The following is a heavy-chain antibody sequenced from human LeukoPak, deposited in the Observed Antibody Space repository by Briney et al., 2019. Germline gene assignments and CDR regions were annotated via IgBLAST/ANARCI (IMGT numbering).Heavy chain of an antibody. CDR2: FDPEDGET. Sequence: ASVRVSCKVSGYTLTELSMHWVRQAPGKGLEWMGGFDPEDGETIYAQKFQGRVTITADKSRSAAYMELSSLRSEDTAVYYCARDGDGSGRDPWGQGTLVTVSS. J-gene: IGHJ5*02. CDR1: GYTLTELS. CDR3: ARDGDGSGRDP. D-gene: IGHD3-10*01. V-gene: IGHV1-24*01.